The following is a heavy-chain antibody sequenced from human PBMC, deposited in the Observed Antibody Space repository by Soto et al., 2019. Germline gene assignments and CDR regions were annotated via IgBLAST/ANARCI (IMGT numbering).Heavy chain of an antibody. CDR3: AKGLLETSTSSPVDY. CDR1: GFTFSSYA. CDR2: ISGNGGIT. V-gene: IGHV3-23*01. D-gene: IGHD6-19*01. Sequence: PGGSLRLSCAASGFTFSSYAMSCVRQAPGKGLERVSAISGNGGITYYADSVKGRFTISRDNSKNTLYLQMNSLRAEDTAVYYCAKGLLETSTSSPVDYWGQGTLVTVSS. J-gene: IGHJ4*02.